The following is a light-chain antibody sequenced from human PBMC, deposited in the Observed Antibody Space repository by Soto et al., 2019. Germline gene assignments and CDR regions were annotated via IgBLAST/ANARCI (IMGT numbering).Light chain of an antibody. CDR2: ANN. Sequence: QSVLTQPPSVSGAPGQRVTISCTGSSSNIGAGYDVHWYQHLPGTAPKLLIYANNNRPSGVPDRFSGSKSGTSASLAITGLQAEDEADYYCQSYDNSLTGLYVFGTGTKVTV. CDR3: QSYDNSLTGLYV. J-gene: IGLJ1*01. V-gene: IGLV1-40*01. CDR1: SSNIGAGYD.